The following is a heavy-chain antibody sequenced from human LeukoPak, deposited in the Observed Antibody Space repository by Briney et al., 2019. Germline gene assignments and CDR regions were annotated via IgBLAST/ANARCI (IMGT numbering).Heavy chain of an antibody. CDR1: GFTFSSYG. Sequence: PGGSLRLSCAASGFTFSSYGMIWVRQAPGKGLEWVSSISGSGDSTYYAVSVKGRFTISRDNSKNTLYLQMSSLRAEDTALYYCAKDAVRGSGRINWFDSWGQGTLVTVSS. CDR2: ISGSGDST. D-gene: IGHD3-10*01. CDR3: AKDAVRGSGRINWFDS. J-gene: IGHJ5*01. V-gene: IGHV3-23*01.